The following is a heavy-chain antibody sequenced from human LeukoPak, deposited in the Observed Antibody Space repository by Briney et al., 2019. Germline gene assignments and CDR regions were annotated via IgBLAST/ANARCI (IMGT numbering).Heavy chain of an antibody. CDR1: GYTFTMNG. J-gene: IGHJ4*02. CDR2: FSAYNGNT. V-gene: IGHV1-18*01. CDR3: AYASSAYYVY. Sequence: ASVKISCKASGYTFTMNGISWVRQAPGEWLEWMGWFSAYNGNTNYEQKFQGRVTMTTDTPTSTAYMELRGLRSDDTAVYYRAYASSAYYVYWGQGTLVTVSS. D-gene: IGHD3-22*01.